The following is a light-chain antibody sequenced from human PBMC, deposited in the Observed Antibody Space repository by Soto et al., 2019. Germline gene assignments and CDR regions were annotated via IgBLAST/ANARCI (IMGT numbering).Light chain of an antibody. CDR1: QGISSW. Sequence: DIEMTQTPSCVSASLEGRVTITCRASQGISSWLAWYQQKPGKAPKLLIYAATILQSGVRSMFSDSESGTDFSLTISSLQPEDFATYFCQQSSDFPLTFGGGTKVDIK. CDR2: AAT. V-gene: IGKV1D-12*01. CDR3: QQSSDFPLT. J-gene: IGKJ4*01.